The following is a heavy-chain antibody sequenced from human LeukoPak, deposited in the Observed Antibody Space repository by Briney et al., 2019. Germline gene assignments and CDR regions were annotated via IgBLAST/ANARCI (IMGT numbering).Heavy chain of an antibody. Sequence: SQTLSLTCAVSGGSISSGGYSWSWIRQPPGKGLEWIGYIYHSGSTYYDPSLKSRVTISVDRSKNQFSLKLSSVTAADTAVYYCARAAYSGSYSFGYWGQGTLVTVSS. CDR1: GGSISSGGYS. CDR3: ARAAYSGSYSFGY. J-gene: IGHJ4*02. D-gene: IGHD1-26*01. CDR2: IYHSGST. V-gene: IGHV4-30-2*01.